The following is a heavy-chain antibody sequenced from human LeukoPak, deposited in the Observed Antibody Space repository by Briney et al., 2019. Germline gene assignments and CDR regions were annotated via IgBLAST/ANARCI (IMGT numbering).Heavy chain of an antibody. CDR2: MSYNGRS. J-gene: IGHJ4*02. CDR3: ARDGYSDSSGYDYPPSV. Sequence: SETLSLTCTVSGGSISSYYWSWIRQPPGKGLEWIGYMSYNGRSSYNPSLGSRVTISVDASKKQFSLKLSSVTAADTAVYYCARDGYSDSSGYDYPPSVWGQGTLVTVSS. CDR1: GGSISSYY. D-gene: IGHD3-22*01. V-gene: IGHV4-59*01.